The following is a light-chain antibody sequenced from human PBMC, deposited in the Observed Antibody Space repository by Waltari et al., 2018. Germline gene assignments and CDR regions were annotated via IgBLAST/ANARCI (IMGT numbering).Light chain of an antibody. CDR2: GAS. V-gene: IGKV3-20*01. J-gene: IGKJ1*01. Sequence: EIVLTQSPGTLSLSPGERATLSCRASQSVSSSYLAWYQQKPGQAPRVLIHGASNRATGIPDRFSGSGSGTDFTLTISRLEPEDFAVYYCQQYGSSPWTFGQGTKVKI. CDR3: QQYGSSPWT. CDR1: QSVSSSY.